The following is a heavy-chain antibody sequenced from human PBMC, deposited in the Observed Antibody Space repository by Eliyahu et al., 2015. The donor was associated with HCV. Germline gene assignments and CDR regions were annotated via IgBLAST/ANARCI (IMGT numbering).Heavy chain of an antibody. Sequence: QVQLVQSGAEVKEPGASVKVSCKTSGYTFTTYGIDWVRQAPGQGLEWMGWISVYYGTTKYAQKFQGRVAVTTDTSTRTGYMELSSLTSDDTAVYYCAILGGSFEYWGQGTLVTVSS. CDR1: GYTFTTYG. J-gene: IGHJ4*02. D-gene: IGHD1-26*01. CDR3: AILGGSFEY. V-gene: IGHV1-18*01. CDR2: ISVYYGTT.